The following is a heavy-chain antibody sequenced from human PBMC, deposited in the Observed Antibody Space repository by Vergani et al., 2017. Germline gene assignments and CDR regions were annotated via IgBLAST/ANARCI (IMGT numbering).Heavy chain of an antibody. CDR3: ASDTHSGQRADR. Sequence: QVKLQESGPGLVKPSETLSLTCTVSGASVNSYYWGWIRQLPETGLEWIATIGYHDRAYYNPSLKSRVVISLDVSQNQVSLTLTSVTAADTAVYYCASDTHSGQRADRWGQGILVTVTS. CDR2: IGYHDRA. V-gene: IGHV4-59*02. CDR1: GASVNSYY. D-gene: IGHD6-19*01. J-gene: IGHJ5*02.